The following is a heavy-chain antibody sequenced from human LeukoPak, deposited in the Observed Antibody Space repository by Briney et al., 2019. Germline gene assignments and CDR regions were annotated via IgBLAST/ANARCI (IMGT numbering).Heavy chain of an antibody. D-gene: IGHD3-10*01. V-gene: IGHV5-51*01. J-gene: IGHJ6*03. CDR3: ARHVPRLLAGPYYYYMDV. CDR1: GYSFTGYW. CDR2: IYPGDSDT. Sequence: GESLKISCKGSGYSFTGYWIGWVRQMPGKGLEWMGIIYPGDSDTRYSPSFQGQVTISADKSISTAYLQWRSLKASDTAMYYCARHVPRLLAGPYYYYMDVWGKGTTVTVSS.